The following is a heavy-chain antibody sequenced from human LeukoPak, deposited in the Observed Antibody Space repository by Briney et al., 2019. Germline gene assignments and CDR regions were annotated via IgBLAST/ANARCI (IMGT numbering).Heavy chain of an antibody. D-gene: IGHD2-21*01. J-gene: IGHJ4*02. Sequence: PSETLSLTCTVSGGSISTYYWTWIRQPPGKGLEWIGYIYYSGSINYNPSLKSRVTISVDTSKNQFSLKLTSLTAADTAVYYCAKGGKGFPLGLRFDSWGQGTLVSVSS. CDR2: IYYSGSI. CDR1: GGSISTYY. V-gene: IGHV4-59*01. CDR3: AKGGKGFPLGLRFDS.